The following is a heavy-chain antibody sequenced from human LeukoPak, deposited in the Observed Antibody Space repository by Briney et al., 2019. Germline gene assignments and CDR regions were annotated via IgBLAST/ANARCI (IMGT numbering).Heavy chain of an antibody. Sequence: SSETLSLTCAVYGGSFSGYYWSWIRQSPGKGLEWIGEINHSGSTNYNPSLKSRVTISVDTSKNQFSLKLSSVTAADTAVYYCARGRDWFDPWGQGTLVTVSS. J-gene: IGHJ5*02. V-gene: IGHV4-34*01. CDR1: GGSFSGYY. CDR2: INHSGST. CDR3: ARGRDWFDP.